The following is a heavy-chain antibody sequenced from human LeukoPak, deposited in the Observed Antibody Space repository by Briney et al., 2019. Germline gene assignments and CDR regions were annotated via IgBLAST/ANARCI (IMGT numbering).Heavy chain of an antibody. CDR1: GFAFSSYA. J-gene: IGHJ4*02. V-gene: IGHV3-23*01. CDR2: ISGSGGET. D-gene: IGHD4-11*01. CDR3: AKGPNESSNYLFDY. Sequence: GGSLRLSCAASGFAFSSYAMNWDRQAPGKGLEWISVISGSGGETYYAGSVKGRFTISRDNSKNTVYVELNSLGGDDTAVYYCAKGPNESSNYLFDYWGQGTLVTVSS.